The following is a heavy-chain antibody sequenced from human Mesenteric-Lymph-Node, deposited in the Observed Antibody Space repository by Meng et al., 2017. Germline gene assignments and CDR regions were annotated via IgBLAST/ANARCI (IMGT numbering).Heavy chain of an antibody. CDR1: GGSISSSNW. V-gene: IGHV4-4*02. J-gene: IGHJ4*02. Sequence: QVQVQESGPGRGKPSGTLSLTCAVSGGSISSSNWWSWVRQPPGKGLEWIGEIYHSGSTNYNPSLKSRVTISVDKSKNQFSLKLSSVTAADTAVYYCASGRKYCSSTSCYGQFDYWGQGTLVTVSS. CDR2: IYHSGST. D-gene: IGHD2-2*01. CDR3: ASGRKYCSSTSCYGQFDY.